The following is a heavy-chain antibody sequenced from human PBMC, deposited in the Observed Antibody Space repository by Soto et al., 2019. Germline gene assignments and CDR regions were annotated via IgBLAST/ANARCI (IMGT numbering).Heavy chain of an antibody. CDR1: GASISSGDYY. CDR3: ARATYDSSTYYLDY. V-gene: IGHV4-30-4*01. Sequence: QVQLQESGPGLVKPSQTLSLTCTVSGASISSGDYYWTWIRQPPGKGLEWIGSIYYSGNTYYNPSLKSRVTISVAPSNNQFSLKLSSVTAADTAVYYCARATYDSSTYYLDYWGQGTLVTVSS. CDR2: IYYSGNT. J-gene: IGHJ4*02. D-gene: IGHD3-22*01.